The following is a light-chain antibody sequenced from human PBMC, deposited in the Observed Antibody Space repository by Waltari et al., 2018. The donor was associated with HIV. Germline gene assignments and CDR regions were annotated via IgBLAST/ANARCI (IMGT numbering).Light chain of an antibody. J-gene: IGKJ5*01. Sequence: DIVVNQSPGSLAVSLGARATINLKSSPSVLYTSNSNNYLAWYQQKPGQPPKLLIYWASTRESGVPDRFSGSGSGTEFTLTISSLQAEDVAVYYCQQYYSTPITFGQGTRLEIK. CDR3: QQYYSTPIT. CDR1: PSVLYTSNSNNY. CDR2: WAS. V-gene: IGKV4-1*01.